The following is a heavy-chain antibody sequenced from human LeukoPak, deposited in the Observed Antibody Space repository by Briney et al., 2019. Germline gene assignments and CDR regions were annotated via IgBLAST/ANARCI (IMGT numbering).Heavy chain of an antibody. CDR2: ISSSGSTI. CDR1: GFTFSSYE. Sequence: PGGSLRLSCAASGFTFSSYEMNWVRQAPGKGLEWFSSISSSGSTIYYADSVKGRFTLSTDKAKHSLYLHMNRLRADDTALYSSSIVLLWFGAAGWFDPWGQGTLVTVSS. CDR3: SIVLLWFGAAGWFDP. V-gene: IGHV3-48*03. J-gene: IGHJ5*02. D-gene: IGHD3-10*01.